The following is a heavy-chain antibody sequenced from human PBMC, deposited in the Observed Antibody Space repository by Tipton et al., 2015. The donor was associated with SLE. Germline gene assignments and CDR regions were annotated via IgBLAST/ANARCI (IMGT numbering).Heavy chain of an antibody. CDR3: ALAAGRGNWFDP. V-gene: IGHV4-30-2*01. CDR2: IYHSGST. Sequence: TLSLTCAVSGGSISSGGYSWSWIRQPPGKGLEWIGYIYHSGSTYHNPSLKSRVTISVDRSKNQFSLKLSSVTAADTAVYYCALAAGRGNWFDPWGQGTLVTVSS. CDR1: GGSISSGGYS. J-gene: IGHJ5*02. D-gene: IGHD6-13*01.